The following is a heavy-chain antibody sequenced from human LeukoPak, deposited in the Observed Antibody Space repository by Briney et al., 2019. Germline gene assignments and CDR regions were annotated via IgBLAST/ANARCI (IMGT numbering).Heavy chain of an antibody. CDR2: IYYSGST. V-gene: IGHV4-39*01. J-gene: IGHJ6*03. Sequence: SETLSLTCTVSGGSISSSSYYWGWIRQPPGKGLEWIGSIYYSGSTYYNPSLKSRVTVSVDTSKNQFSLKLSSVTAADTAVYYCARPLRSFYYMDVWGKGTTVTVSS. CDR1: GGSISSSSYY. CDR3: ARPLRSFYYMDV.